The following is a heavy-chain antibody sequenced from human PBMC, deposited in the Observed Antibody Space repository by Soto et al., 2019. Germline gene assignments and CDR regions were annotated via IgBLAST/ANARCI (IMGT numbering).Heavy chain of an antibody. V-gene: IGHV4-59*01. J-gene: IGHJ6*02. CDR2: IYYSGST. CDR3: ARLKGYDFWSGSGPYYYGMDV. Sequence: TLSLTCTVSGGSISSYYWSWIRQPPGKGLEWIGYIYYSGSTNYNPSLKSRVTISVDTSKNQFSLKLSSVTAADTAVYYCARLKGYDFWSGSGPYYYGMDVWGQGTTVTVSS. CDR1: GGSISSYY. D-gene: IGHD3-3*01.